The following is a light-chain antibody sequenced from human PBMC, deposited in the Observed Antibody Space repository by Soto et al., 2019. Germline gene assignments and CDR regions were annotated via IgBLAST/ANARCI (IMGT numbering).Light chain of an antibody. CDR2: EGS. CDR3: SSYAGSSTWV. J-gene: IGLJ3*02. CDR1: SNDVGSYNL. V-gene: IGLV2-23*01. Sequence: QSALTQPASVSGSPGQSITISCTGTSNDVGSYNLVSWYQHHPGKAPKVIIYEGSKRPSGISNRFSGSKSGNAASLTISGLQAEDEADYYCSSYAGSSTWVFGGGIKLTVL.